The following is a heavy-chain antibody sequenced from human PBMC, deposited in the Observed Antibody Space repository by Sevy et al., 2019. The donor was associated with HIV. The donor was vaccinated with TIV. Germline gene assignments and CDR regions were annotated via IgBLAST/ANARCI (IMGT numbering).Heavy chain of an antibody. CDR1: AINIRDYW. Sequence: GGSLRLSCEASAINIRDYWMNWVRQAPGKGLEWVANINPDGSKIYYAESVKGQFTTSRDSAKNSVFLQMTSLRAEDTAVYYCVRAIQLAASYWGQGMLVTVSS. J-gene: IGHJ4*02. CDR3: VRAIQLAASY. V-gene: IGHV3-7*02. CDR2: INPDGSKI. D-gene: IGHD2-15*01.